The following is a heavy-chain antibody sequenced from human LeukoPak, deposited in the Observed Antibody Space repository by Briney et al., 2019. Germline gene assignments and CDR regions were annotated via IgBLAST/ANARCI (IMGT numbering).Heavy chain of an antibody. D-gene: IGHD4-17*01. CDR2: VIHGGNA. CDR1: GGTLSGHH. CDR3: ARGQHDYGDYKGFDY. Sequence: SETLSLTCAVNGGTLSGHHWSWIRKPPGKGLEWIGEVIHGGNANYRPSLKSRVTISVDTSKNQFSLKLSSVTAADTAVYYCARGQHDYGDYKGFDYWGQGTLVTVSS. V-gene: IGHV4-34*01. J-gene: IGHJ4*02.